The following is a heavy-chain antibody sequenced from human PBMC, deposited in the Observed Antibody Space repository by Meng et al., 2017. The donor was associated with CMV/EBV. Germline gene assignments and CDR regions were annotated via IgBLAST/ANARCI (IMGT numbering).Heavy chain of an antibody. CDR2: IKQDGSEK. J-gene: IGHJ6*02. D-gene: IGHD3-9*01. V-gene: IGHV3-7*01. Sequence: GGSLRLSCAASGFTFSSYWMSWVRQAPGKGLEWVANIKQDGSEKYYVDSVKGRFTISRDNAKNSLYLQMNSLRAEDTAVYYCARDYHDWLPDYYYGMDVWGQGTTVTVSS. CDR1: GFTFSSYW. CDR3: ARDYHDWLPDYYYGMDV.